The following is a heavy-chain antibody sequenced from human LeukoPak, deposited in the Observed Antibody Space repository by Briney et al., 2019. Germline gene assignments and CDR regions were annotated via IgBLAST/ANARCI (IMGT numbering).Heavy chain of an antibody. CDR2: IYYSGST. CDR1: GGSFSGYY. J-gene: IGHJ6*03. V-gene: IGHV4-59*01. D-gene: IGHD6-19*01. CDR3: ASSIAVAGTGLDYYYYMDV. Sequence: SETLSLTCAVYGGSFSGYYWSWIRQPPGKGLEWIGYIYYSGSTNYNPSLKSRITISVDTSKNQFSLKLSSVTAADTAVYYCASSIAVAGTGLDYYYYMDVWGKGTTVTISS.